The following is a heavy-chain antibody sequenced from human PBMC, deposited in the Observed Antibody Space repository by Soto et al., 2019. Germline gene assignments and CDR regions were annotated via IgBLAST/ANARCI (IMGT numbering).Heavy chain of an antibody. Sequence: EVQLVESGGGLVKPGGSLRLSCAASGFSFISYSMNWVRQAPGKGLEWVSSINEDSSYIYYAHSLRGQFTISRDNAKDSLYLQMSSLRAEDTAVNYCVRDFGWYFRSGYMEVGGVGATVTVSS. CDR3: VRDFGWYFRSGYMEV. J-gene: IGHJ6*03. CDR2: INEDSSYI. V-gene: IGHV3-21*02. CDR1: GFSFISYS. D-gene: IGHD3-3*01.